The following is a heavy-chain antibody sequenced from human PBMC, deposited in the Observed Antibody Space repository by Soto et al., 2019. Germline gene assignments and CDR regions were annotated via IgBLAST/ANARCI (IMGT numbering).Heavy chain of an antibody. CDR3: ARERYTYYYYYGMDV. D-gene: IGHD1-20*01. V-gene: IGHV4-59*01. J-gene: IGHJ6*02. CDR1: GGSISSYY. Sequence: PSETLSLTCTVSGGSISSYYWSWIRQPPGKGLEWIGYIYYSGSTNYNPSLKSRVTISVDTSKNQFSLKLSSVTAADTAVYYCARERYTYYYYYGMDVWGQGTTVTVSS. CDR2: IYYSGST.